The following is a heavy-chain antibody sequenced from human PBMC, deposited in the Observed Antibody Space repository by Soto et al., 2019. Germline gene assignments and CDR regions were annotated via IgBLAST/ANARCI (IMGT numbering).Heavy chain of an antibody. J-gene: IGHJ4*02. CDR1: GLTFRGYW. Sequence: GGSLRLSCEASGLTFRGYWMHWVRQVPGKGLLWVSSINSDGASSTYADSVKGRFTISRDNAKNTVYLQMNSLRVEDTAIYYFSSYDFLTGGLHADYWGPRTQVTVAS. V-gene: IGHV3-74*03. CDR3: SSYDFLTGGLHADY. CDR2: INSDGASS. D-gene: IGHD3-9*01.